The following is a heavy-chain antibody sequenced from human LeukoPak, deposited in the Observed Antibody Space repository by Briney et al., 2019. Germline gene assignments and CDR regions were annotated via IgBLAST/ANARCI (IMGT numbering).Heavy chain of an antibody. J-gene: IGHJ4*02. D-gene: IGHD4-17*01. V-gene: IGHV3-7*01. Sequence: GGSLRLSCEGPGFSFREYWISWVGQAPGKGLKWLASVKQGGREKYYVDSVKGRFDISRDDAKNSLYLQMNTLRSDDTALYYCASYYGINWVIGYWGQGTLVTVSS. CDR2: VKQGGREK. CDR1: GFSFREYW. CDR3: ASYYGINWVIGY.